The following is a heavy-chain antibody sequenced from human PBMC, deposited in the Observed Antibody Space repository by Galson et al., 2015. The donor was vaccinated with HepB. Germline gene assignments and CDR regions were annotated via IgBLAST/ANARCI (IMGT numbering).Heavy chain of an antibody. Sequence: SLRLSCAASGFIVSSNYMSWVRQAPGKGLEWVSVIYSGGDTYYADSVKGRFTISRDNSKNTVYLQMNSLRAEDTAMYYCARDPTSDWYVEHWGQGTLVIVAS. CDR2: IYSGGDT. V-gene: IGHV3-53*01. CDR3: ARDPTSDWYVEH. CDR1: GFIVSSNY. J-gene: IGHJ1*01. D-gene: IGHD6-19*01.